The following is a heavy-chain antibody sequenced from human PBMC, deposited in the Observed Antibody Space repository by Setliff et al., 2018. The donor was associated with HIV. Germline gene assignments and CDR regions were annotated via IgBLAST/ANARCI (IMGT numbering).Heavy chain of an antibody. V-gene: IGHV4-34*01. CDR1: GGSFSGYC. CDR3: ARGPQKSVVPAAIKHYYFDY. Sequence: SETLSLTCAVYGGSFSGYCWSWIRQPPGKGLEWIGEIQHSGRINYNPSLRSRVTTSVDTSKNQFSLKLRSVTAADTAVYYCARGPQKSVVPAAIKHYYFDYWGQGTLVTVSS. J-gene: IGHJ4*02. CDR2: IQHSGRI. D-gene: IGHD2-2*02.